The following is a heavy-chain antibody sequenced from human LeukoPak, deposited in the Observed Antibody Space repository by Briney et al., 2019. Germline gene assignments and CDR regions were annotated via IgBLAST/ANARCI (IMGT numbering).Heavy chain of an antibody. Sequence: GGSLRLSCAASGFLVSSKYMSWVRQAPGKGLEWVSVIYSGGSTYYADSVKGRFTISRDNSKNTVYLQMNSLRAADTAVYYCVRVDDYGDYPYYFDSWGQGTLVTVSS. V-gene: IGHV3-66*01. CDR1: GFLVSSKY. CDR2: IYSGGST. CDR3: VRVDDYGDYPYYFDS. D-gene: IGHD4-17*01. J-gene: IGHJ4*02.